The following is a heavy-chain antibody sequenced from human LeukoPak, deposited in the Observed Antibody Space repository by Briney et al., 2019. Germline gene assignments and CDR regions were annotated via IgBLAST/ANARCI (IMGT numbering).Heavy chain of an antibody. J-gene: IGHJ3*02. Sequence: SETLSVTCAVYGGSFSGYFYNWIRQTPGQGLEWIGEINHSGDTNYNPSLKSRVTMSVDPSKNQLSLSLSSLTAADTAVYYCARHLRLLESPFPPRAFDIWGQGTTVTVSS. D-gene: IGHD3-3*01. CDR3: ARHLRLLESPFPPRAFDI. CDR1: GGSFSGYF. CDR2: INHSGDT. V-gene: IGHV4-34*01.